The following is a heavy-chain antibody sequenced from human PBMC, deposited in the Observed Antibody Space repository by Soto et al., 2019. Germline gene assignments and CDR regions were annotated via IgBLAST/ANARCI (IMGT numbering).Heavy chain of an antibody. Sequence: EVQLVESGGGLVKPGGSLTLSCEVSGFPFSKAWMRWVRQAPGKGLEWVGRINSRIDSGRVAYAATVQGRFTISRDNSEHSLYLQMNSLKTEDTAVYYCTRSAAGSPRAIDDWGQGTLVTVSS. V-gene: IGHV3-15*01. CDR1: GFPFSKAW. CDR2: INSRIDSGRV. D-gene: IGHD6-19*01. CDR3: TRSAAGSPRAIDD. J-gene: IGHJ4*02.